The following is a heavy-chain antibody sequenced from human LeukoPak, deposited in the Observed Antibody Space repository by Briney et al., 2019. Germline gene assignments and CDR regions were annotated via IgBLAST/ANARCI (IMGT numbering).Heavy chain of an antibody. CDR1: GYSFTSYW. J-gene: IGHJ3*02. CDR2: IYPGDSDT. Sequence: GESLKISCKGSGYSFTSYWIGWVRQMPGKGLEWMGIIYPGDSDTRYSPSFQGQVTISADKSISTAYLQWSSLKASDTAMYYCASNIIVATMNDAFDIWGQGTMVTVSS. CDR3: ASNIIVATMNDAFDI. V-gene: IGHV5-51*01. D-gene: IGHD5-12*01.